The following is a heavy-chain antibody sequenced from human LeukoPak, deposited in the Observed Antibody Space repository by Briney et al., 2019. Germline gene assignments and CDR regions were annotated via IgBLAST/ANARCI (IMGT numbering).Heavy chain of an antibody. CDR2: IKQDGSEK. V-gene: IGHV3-7*01. J-gene: IGHJ3*02. Sequence: GGSLRLSCAGSGFTFSDYWMHWVRQAPGKGLEWVANIKQDGSEKFYVDSVKGRFTISRDNAKNSLYLQMNSLRAEDTAVYYCARWGITATHDAFDIWGQGTMVTVSS. D-gene: IGHD6-13*01. CDR3: ARWGITATHDAFDI. CDR1: GFTFSDYW.